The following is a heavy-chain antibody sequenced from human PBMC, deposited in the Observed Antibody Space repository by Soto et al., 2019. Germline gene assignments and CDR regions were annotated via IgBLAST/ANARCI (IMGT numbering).Heavy chain of an antibody. D-gene: IGHD2-2*03. V-gene: IGHV5-51*01. CDR3: VRGMDRNSAGF. CDR2: IFPSDSVT. J-gene: IGHJ4*02. CDR1: GYTFTNYL. Sequence: GASLKISCNSSGYTFTNYLIGWVRQVPGEGLEWMGFIFPSDSVTRYSPSFQGQVTISVDKSVDTTYLQWGSLKASDTAMYYCVRGMDRNSAGFWGLGTMVTVSS.